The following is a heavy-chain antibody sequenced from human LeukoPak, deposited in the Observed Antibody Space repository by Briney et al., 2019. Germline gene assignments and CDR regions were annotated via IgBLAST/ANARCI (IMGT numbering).Heavy chain of an antibody. CDR1: GFTFDDYA. J-gene: IGHJ4*02. D-gene: IGHD3-22*01. CDR3: ARDPHYYDSSGYYWEFDY. Sequence: GGSLRLSCAASGFTFDDYAMHWVRQAPGKGLEWVSGISWNSGSIGYADSVKGRFTISRDNAKNSLYLQMNSLRAEDTAVYYCARDPHYYDSSGYYWEFDYWGQGTLVTVSS. CDR2: ISWNSGSI. V-gene: IGHV3-9*01.